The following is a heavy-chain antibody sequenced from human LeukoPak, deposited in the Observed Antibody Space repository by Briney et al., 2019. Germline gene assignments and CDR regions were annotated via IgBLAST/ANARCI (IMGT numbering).Heavy chain of an antibody. J-gene: IGHJ4*02. Sequence: GRSLRLSCAASGFSFSGYGMHWVRQAPGKGLDWVAHIKEDGTRKYYVDSVRGRFTISRDNAKNSLFLQMNSLRVEDTAVFYCVAWGSLVVWGQGTLVTVSS. CDR1: GFSFSGYG. D-gene: IGHD3-16*01. CDR2: IKEDGTRK. CDR3: VAWGSLVV. V-gene: IGHV3-7*01.